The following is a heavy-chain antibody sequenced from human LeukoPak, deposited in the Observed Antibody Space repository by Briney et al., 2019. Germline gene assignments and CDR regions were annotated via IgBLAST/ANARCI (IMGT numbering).Heavy chain of an antibody. D-gene: IGHD4-17*01. CDR3: ARAETTVTPGHYYYGVDV. V-gene: IGHV1-69*04. CDR1: GGTFSSYA. Sequence: PEASVKVSCKASGGTFSSYAISWVRQAPGQGLEWMGRIIPILGIANYAQKFQGRVTITADKSTSTAYMELSSLRSEDTAVYYCARAETTVTPGHYYYGVDVWGQGTTVTVSS. J-gene: IGHJ6*02. CDR2: IIPILGIA.